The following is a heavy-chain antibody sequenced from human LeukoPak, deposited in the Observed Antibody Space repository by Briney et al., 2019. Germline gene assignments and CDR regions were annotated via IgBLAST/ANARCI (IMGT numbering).Heavy chain of an antibody. Sequence: PSETLSLTCTVSGGSISSYYWSWIRQPPGKGLEWIGYIYYSGSTNYNPSLKSRVTISVDTSKNQFSLKLSSVTAADTAVYYCARDSYDILTGYYGAFDIWGQGTMVTVSS. CDR3: ARDSYDILTGYYGAFDI. D-gene: IGHD3-9*01. V-gene: IGHV4-59*01. CDR2: IYYSGST. J-gene: IGHJ3*02. CDR1: GGSISSYY.